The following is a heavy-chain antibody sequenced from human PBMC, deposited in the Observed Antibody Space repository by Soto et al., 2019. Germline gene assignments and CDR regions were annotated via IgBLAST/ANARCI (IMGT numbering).Heavy chain of an antibody. CDR2: INHSGST. CDR1: GGSFSGYY. Sequence: SETLSLTCAVYGGSFSGYYWSWIRQPPGKGLEWIGEINHSGSTNYNPSLKSRVTISVDTSKNQFSLKLSSVTAADTAVYYCARGPMITFGGVIVRIYDYWGQGTRVTVSS. J-gene: IGHJ4*02. CDR3: ARGPMITFGGVIVRIYDY. V-gene: IGHV4-34*01. D-gene: IGHD3-16*02.